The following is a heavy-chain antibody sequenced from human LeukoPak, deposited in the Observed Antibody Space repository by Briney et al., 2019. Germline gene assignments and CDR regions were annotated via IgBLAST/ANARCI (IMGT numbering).Heavy chain of an antibody. CDR3: ARVDPVVPAASLDY. D-gene: IGHD2-2*01. Sequence: ASVKVSCKVSGYTLTELSMHWVRQAPGKGLEWRGGFDPEDGEIIYAQKLQGRVTMTTDTSTSTAYMELRSLRSDGTAVYYCARVDPVVPAASLDYWGQGTLVTVSS. J-gene: IGHJ4*02. CDR1: GYTLTELS. CDR2: FDPEDGEI. V-gene: IGHV1-24*01.